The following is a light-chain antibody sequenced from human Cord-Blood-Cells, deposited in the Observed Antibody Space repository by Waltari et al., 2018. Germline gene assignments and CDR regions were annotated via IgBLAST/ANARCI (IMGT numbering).Light chain of an antibody. CDR2: GAS. CDR1: QSVSSSY. Sequence: EIVLTQSPGTLSLSPGERATLSCRASQSVSSSYLAWYQQKPGQAPRLLFYGASSRPTGIPDRFSGSGSGTDFTLTISRLEPEDFAVYYCQQYGSSPKLTFDGGTKVEIK. V-gene: IGKV3-20*01. CDR3: QQYGSSPKLT. J-gene: IGKJ4*01.